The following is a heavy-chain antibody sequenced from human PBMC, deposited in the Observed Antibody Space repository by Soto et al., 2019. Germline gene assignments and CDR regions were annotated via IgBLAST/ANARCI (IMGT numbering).Heavy chain of an antibody. D-gene: IGHD3-10*01. J-gene: IGHJ6*02. V-gene: IGHV4-34*01. CDR2: INHSGST. CDR1: GGSFSGYY. Sequence: PSETLSLTCAVYGGSFSGYYWSWIRQPPGKGLEWIGEINHSGSTNYNPSLKSRVTISVDTSKNQFSLKLSSVTAADTAVYYCARGRGRLNYYYGMDVWGQGTTVTVSS. CDR3: ARGRGRLNYYYGMDV.